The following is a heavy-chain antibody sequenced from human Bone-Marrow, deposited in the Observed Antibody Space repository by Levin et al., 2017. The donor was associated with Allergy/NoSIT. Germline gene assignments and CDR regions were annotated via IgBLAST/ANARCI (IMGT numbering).Heavy chain of an antibody. CDR3: VRRNYNTLTDYYNREPHNWFDP. Sequence: PGGSLRLSCQASGYTFTNYWIGWVRQMPGKGLEWLGNIYPGDSETRYSPLFQGKVSISADKSLNTAYLHWPTLRASDTAIYYCVRRNYNTLTDYYNREPHNWFDPWGQGTLVTVSS. J-gene: IGHJ5*02. CDR2: IYPGDSET. CDR1: GYTFTNYW. V-gene: IGHV5-51*01. D-gene: IGHD3-9*01.